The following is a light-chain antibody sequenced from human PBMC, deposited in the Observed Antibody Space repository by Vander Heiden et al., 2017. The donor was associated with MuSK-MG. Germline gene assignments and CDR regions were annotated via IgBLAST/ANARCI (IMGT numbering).Light chain of an antibody. J-gene: IGKJ1*01. V-gene: IGKV1-27*01. CDR2: AAS. CDR1: QDISNY. Sequence: DIQMTQSPSSLSASVGDRVTITCRASQDISNYLAWYQQKPGKAPKLLIFAASTLQSGVPSRFSGSGSGTDFTLTISGLQPEDVATYFCQNYNNAPWPFGQGTKVDIK. CDR3: QNYNNAPWP.